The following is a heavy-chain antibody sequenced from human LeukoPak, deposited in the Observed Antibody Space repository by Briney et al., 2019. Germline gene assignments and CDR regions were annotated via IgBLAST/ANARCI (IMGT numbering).Heavy chain of an antibody. V-gene: IGHV3-48*01. J-gene: IGHJ6*03. CDR3: ARCNGLGYCSGTRCYAKYMDV. CDR2: ISSSSSTI. Sequence: GGSLRLSCAASGFAYISYSMNWVRQAPGKGLEWVSHISSSSSTIYYADSVEGRFTISRDNAKNSLYLQMNSLRAEDTAVYYCARCNGLGYCSGTRCYAKYMDVWGKGTTVTVSS. D-gene: IGHD2-2*01. CDR1: GFAYISYS.